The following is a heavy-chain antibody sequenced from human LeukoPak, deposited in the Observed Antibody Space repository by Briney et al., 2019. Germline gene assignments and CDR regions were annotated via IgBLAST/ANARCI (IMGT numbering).Heavy chain of an antibody. J-gene: IGHJ4*02. V-gene: IGHV3-74*01. CDR3: ARDHVEMATIGCFDY. CDR2: INSDGSST. D-gene: IGHD5-24*01. Sequence: GGSLRLSCAASGFTFSSYWMHWVRQAPGKGLVWVSRINSDGSSTSYADSVKGRFTISRDNAKNTLYLQMNSLRAEDTAVYYCARDHVEMATIGCFDYWGQGTLVTVSS. CDR1: GFTFSSYW.